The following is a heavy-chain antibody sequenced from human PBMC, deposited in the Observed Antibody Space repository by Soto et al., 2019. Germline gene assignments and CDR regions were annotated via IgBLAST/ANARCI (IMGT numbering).Heavy chain of an antibody. J-gene: IGHJ5*02. CDR1: GDSVSSNSAA. CDR2: TNYRSKWYN. D-gene: IGHD5-12*01. V-gene: IGHV6-1*01. Sequence: PSQTLSLTCAISGDSVSSNSAAWNWIRQSPSRGLEWLGRTNYRSKWYNDYAVSVKSRITINPDTSKNQFSLQLNSVTPEDTAVYFCAKGDNLGPKTGYAFDPWGQGIMVTVSS. CDR3: AKGDNLGPKTGYAFDP.